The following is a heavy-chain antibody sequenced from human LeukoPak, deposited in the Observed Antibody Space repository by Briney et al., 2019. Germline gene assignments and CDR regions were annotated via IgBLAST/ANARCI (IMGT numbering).Heavy chain of an antibody. CDR2: ISGSGGST. V-gene: IGHV3-23*01. D-gene: IGHD6-13*01. Sequence: PGGSLRLSCAASGFTFSSYAMGWVRQAPGKGLEWVSAISGSGGSTYYADSVKGRFTISRDNSKNTLYLQMNSLRAEDTAVYYCAKGGGSSWYIFDYWGQGTLVTVSS. CDR3: AKGGGSSWYIFDY. J-gene: IGHJ4*02. CDR1: GFTFSSYA.